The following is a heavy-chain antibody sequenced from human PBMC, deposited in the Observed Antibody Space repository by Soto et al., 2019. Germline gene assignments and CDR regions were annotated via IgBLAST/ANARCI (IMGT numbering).Heavy chain of an antibody. J-gene: IGHJ4*02. CDR2: ISGGGDTT. CDR1: GFTFNNYA. D-gene: IGHD3-10*01. Sequence: EVQLLESGGGLVQPGGSLRLSCAASGFTFNNYAMTWVRQAPGKGLEWVSAISGGGDTTSYADSVKGRFTVSRDGSKNTLYLQMSSLRAEDTALYYCAKVRGGSGSLTPLVDFWGQGTLVTVSS. CDR3: AKVRGGSGSLTPLVDF. V-gene: IGHV3-23*01.